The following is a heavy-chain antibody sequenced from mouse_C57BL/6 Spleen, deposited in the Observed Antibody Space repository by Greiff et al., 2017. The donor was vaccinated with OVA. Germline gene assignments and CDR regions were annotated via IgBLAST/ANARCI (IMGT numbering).Heavy chain of an antibody. CDR1: GFTFSDYY. J-gene: IGHJ2*01. CDR2: INYDGSST. Sequence: EVMLVESEGGLVQPGSSMKLSCTASGFTFSDYYMAWVRQVPEKGLEWVANINYDGSSTYYLDSLKSRFIISRDNAKNILYLQMSSLKSEDTATYYCARDDGYYALDYWGQGTTLTVAS. D-gene: IGHD2-3*01. V-gene: IGHV5-16*01. CDR3: ARDDGYYALDY.